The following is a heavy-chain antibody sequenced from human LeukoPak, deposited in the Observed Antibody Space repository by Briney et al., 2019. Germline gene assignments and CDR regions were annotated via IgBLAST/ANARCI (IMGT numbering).Heavy chain of an antibody. CDR1: GYTFTSYG. CDR3: ARALWFGELLPIWYFDY. V-gene: IGHV1-18*01. CDR2: ISAYNGNT. D-gene: IGHD3-10*01. J-gene: IGHJ4*02. Sequence: ASVKVSCKASGYTFTSYGISWVRQAPGQGLEWMGWISAYNGNTNYAQKLQGRVTMTTDTSTSTAYMELRSLRSDDTAVYYCARALWFGELLPIWYFDYWGQGTLVTVSS.